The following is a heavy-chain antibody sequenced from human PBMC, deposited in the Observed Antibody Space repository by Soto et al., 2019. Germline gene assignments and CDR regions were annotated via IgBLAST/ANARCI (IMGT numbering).Heavy chain of an antibody. V-gene: IGHV4-59*08. CDR2: IYYSGST. J-gene: IGHJ4*02. CDR1: GGSISSYY. Sequence: SETLSLTCTVSGGSISSYYWSWIRQPPGKGLEWIGYIYYSGSTNYNPSLKSRVTISVDTSKNQFSLKLSSVTAADTAVYYCARHLRLRSYFDYWGQGTLVTVSS. D-gene: IGHD4-17*01. CDR3: ARHLRLRSYFDY.